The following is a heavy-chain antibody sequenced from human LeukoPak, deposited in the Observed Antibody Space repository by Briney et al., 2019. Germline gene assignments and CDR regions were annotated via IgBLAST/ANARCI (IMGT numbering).Heavy chain of an antibody. CDR2: INPNSGGT. J-gene: IGHJ5*02. Sequence: ASVKVSCKASGYTFTGYYMPWVRQAPGQGLEWMGWINPNSGGTNYAQKFQGRVTMTRDTSISTAYMELSRLRSDDTAVYYCARVGRYCSSTSCYTGDWFDPWGQGTLVTVSS. CDR1: GYTFTGYY. D-gene: IGHD2-2*02. V-gene: IGHV1-2*02. CDR3: ARVGRYCSSTSCYTGDWFDP.